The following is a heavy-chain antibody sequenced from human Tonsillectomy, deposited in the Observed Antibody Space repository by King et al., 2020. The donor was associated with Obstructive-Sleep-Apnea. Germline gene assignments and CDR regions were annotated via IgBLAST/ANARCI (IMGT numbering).Heavy chain of an antibody. CDR3: ASRGHLKGYFES. J-gene: IGHJ4*02. CDR2: ISGRGDST. Sequence: VQLVESGGGLVQPGGSLRLSCAASGFTFSDYAMSWVRQAPGMGLEWFSVISGRGDSTYYADSVKGRCTTSRDNSKNTLYLQMNSLRAEDTGVYFCASRGHLKGYFESWGQGTLVTVSS. CDR1: GFTFSDYA. V-gene: IGHV3-23*04.